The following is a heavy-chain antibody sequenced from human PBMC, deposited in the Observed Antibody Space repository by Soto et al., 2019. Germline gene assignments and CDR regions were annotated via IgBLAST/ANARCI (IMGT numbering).Heavy chain of an antibody. V-gene: IGHV1-18*01. Sequence: QVQLVQSGAEVKKPWASVKVSCKGSGDTFTSYGITWVRQAPGQVLEWMGWISAHTHNTNYAQKLQGRVTVTTDTCTSTAYMELRSLRSADTAVYYCARGRYGYYWGQGTMVTVSS. CDR1: GDTFTSYG. CDR3: ARGRYGYY. CDR2: ISAHTHNT. D-gene: IGHD4-17*01. J-gene: IGHJ4*02.